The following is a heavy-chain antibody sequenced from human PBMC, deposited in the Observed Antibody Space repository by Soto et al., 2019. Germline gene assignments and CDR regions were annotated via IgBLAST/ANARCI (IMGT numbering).Heavy chain of an antibody. V-gene: IGHV3-74*01. Sequence: GGSLRLSCAASGFTFSSYWMHWVRQAPGKGLVWVSRINSDGSSTSYADSVKGRFTISRDNAKNTLYLQMKSLRAEDTALYYCARDYVTYYDFWSGYYNLSTPIRYYYYYGMDVWGQGTTVTVSS. CDR1: GFTFSSYW. CDR3: ARDYVTYYDFWSGYYNLSTPIRYYYYYGMDV. D-gene: IGHD3-3*01. CDR2: INSDGSST. J-gene: IGHJ6*02.